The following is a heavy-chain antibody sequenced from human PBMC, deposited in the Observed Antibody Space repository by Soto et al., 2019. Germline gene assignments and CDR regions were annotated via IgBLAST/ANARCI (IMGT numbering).Heavy chain of an antibody. V-gene: IGHV3-33*01. CDR3: AREFGGDGYNVTFDY. D-gene: IGHD5-12*01. Sequence: GGSLRLSCAASGFTFSSYGMHWVRQAPGKGLEWVAVIWYDGSNKYYAESVKGRFTISRDNSKNTLYLQMNSLRAEDTAVYYCAREFGGDGYNVTFDYWGQGTLVTVSS. J-gene: IGHJ4*02. CDR1: GFTFSSYG. CDR2: IWYDGSNK.